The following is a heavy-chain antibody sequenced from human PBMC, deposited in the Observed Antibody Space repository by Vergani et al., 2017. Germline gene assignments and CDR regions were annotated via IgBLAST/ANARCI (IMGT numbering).Heavy chain of an antibody. Sequence: QVQLVQSGAEVKKPGSSVKVSCKASGGTFSSYAISWVRQAPGQGLEWMGGIIPIFGTANYAQKFQGRVTITADESTSTAYMELRSLRSDDTAVYYCARDSWDSDRNDDAFDIWGQGTMVTVSS. V-gene: IGHV1-69*01. D-gene: IGHD2-15*01. CDR1: GGTFSSYA. CDR2: IIPIFGTA. J-gene: IGHJ3*02. CDR3: ARDSWDSDRNDDAFDI.